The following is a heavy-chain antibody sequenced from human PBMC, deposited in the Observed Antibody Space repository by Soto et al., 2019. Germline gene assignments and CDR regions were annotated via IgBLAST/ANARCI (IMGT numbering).Heavy chain of an antibody. V-gene: IGHV1-58*02. Sequence: SVKVSCKASGFTFTSSAMQWVRRARGERLEWIGWIVVGSGNTNYAQKFQERVTITRDMSTSTAYMELSSLRSEDTAVYYCAASHVDIVATIGYAFDIWGQGTMVTVSS. D-gene: IGHD5-12*01. CDR2: IVVGSGNT. CDR1: GFTFTSSA. J-gene: IGHJ3*02. CDR3: AASHVDIVATIGYAFDI.